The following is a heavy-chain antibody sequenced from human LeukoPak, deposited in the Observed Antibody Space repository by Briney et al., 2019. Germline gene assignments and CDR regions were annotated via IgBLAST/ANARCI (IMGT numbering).Heavy chain of an antibody. CDR2: IHSGGTT. CDR1: GFTVSSNY. D-gene: IGHD2-15*01. CDR3: ARERRYCSGDNCYSGLDY. Sequence: GGSLRLSCAVSGFTVSSNYMSWVRHAPGKGLEWVSLIHSGGTTDYADSVKDRFTISRDYSKNTVNLQINSLRAEDTAVYYCARERRYCSGDNCYSGLDYWGQGTLVTVSS. J-gene: IGHJ4*02. V-gene: IGHV3-53*01.